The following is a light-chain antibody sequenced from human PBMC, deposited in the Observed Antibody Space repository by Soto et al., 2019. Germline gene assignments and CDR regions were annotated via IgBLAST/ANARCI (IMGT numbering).Light chain of an antibody. V-gene: IGKV3-15*01. CDR3: EEHKNGAVT. Sequence: ETVMTQSPVTLSVSPGQRVTLSCRASQSVTSDLAWYQQRPGQAPRLLIYGAATRATGIPARFSGSGSGTEFPLTISSLQCDVFAISYGEEHKNGAVTFGRGTKVEIK. CDR1: QSVTSD. CDR2: GAA. J-gene: IGKJ4*01.